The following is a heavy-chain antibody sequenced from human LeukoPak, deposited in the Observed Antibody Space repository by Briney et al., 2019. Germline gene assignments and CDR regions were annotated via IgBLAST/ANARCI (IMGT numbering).Heavy chain of an antibody. D-gene: IGHD3-22*01. J-gene: IGHJ4*02. CDR3: ARCYDSSGYVTLFDY. CDR2: IYYSRNT. CDR1: GGSMSNYY. Sequence: SETLSLTCTVSGGSMSNYYWSWIRQPPGKGLEWIGFIYYSRNTNYNPSLKSRVTISVDTSRNQFSLKLSSVTAADTAVYYCARCYDSSGYVTLFDYWGQGALVTVSS. V-gene: IGHV4-59*08.